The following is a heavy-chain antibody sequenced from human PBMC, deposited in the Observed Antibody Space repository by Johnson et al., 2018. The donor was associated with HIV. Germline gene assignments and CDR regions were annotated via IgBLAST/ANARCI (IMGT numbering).Heavy chain of an antibody. V-gene: IGHV3-7*01. D-gene: IGHD6-13*01. CDR3: ARAIAAAGTVGVDAFDS. J-gene: IGHJ3*02. CDR2: IKQDGSEK. CDR1: GFTFSSYW. Sequence: VQLVESGGGLVQPGGSLRLSCAASGFTFSSYWMSWVRQAPGKGLEWVANIKQDGSEKYYVDSVKGRFTISRDNAKNSLYLQMNSLRAEDTAVYYCARAIAAAGTVGVDAFDSWGQGTMVTVSS.